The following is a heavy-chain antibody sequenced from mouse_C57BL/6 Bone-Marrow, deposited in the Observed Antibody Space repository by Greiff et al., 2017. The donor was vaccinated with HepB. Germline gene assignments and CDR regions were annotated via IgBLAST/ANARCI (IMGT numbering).Heavy chain of an antibody. CDR2: IRNKANNHAT. Sequence: EVKVVESGGGLVQPGGSMKLSCAASGFTFSDAWMDWVRQSPEKGLEWVAEIRNKANNHATYYAESVKGRFTISRDDSKSSVYLQMNSLRAEDTGIYYCTPITTFPWFAYWGQGTLVTVSA. D-gene: IGHD1-1*01. CDR3: TPITTFPWFAY. J-gene: IGHJ3*01. CDR1: GFTFSDAW. V-gene: IGHV6-6*01.